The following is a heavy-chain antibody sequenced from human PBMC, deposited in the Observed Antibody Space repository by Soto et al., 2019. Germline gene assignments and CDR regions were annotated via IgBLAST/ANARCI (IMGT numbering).Heavy chain of an antibody. CDR1: GYTFTGYY. CDR2: INPNSGGT. D-gene: IGHD6-19*01. V-gene: IGHV1-2*04. J-gene: IGHJ6*02. CDR3: ARGAQWLVHYYYGMDV. Sequence: ASVKVSCKASGYTFTGYYMHWVRQAPGQGLEWMGWINPNSGGTNYAQKFQGWVTMTRDTSISTAYMELSRLRSDDTAVYYCARGAQWLVHYYYGMDVWGQGTTVTVSS.